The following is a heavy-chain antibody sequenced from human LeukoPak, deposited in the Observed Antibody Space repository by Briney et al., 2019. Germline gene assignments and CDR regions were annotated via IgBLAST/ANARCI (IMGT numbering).Heavy chain of an antibody. Sequence: GGSLRLSCAASGFTFSSYGMHWVRQAPGKGLEWVAVISYDGSNKDYADSVKGRFTISRDNSTDTLYLQMNSLRAEDRAVYYGAKGPEALDLTFDYWGQGTLVSVSS. V-gene: IGHV3-30*18. CDR2: ISYDGSNK. CDR1: GFTFSSYG. D-gene: IGHD1-1*01. CDR3: AKGPEALDLTFDY. J-gene: IGHJ4*02.